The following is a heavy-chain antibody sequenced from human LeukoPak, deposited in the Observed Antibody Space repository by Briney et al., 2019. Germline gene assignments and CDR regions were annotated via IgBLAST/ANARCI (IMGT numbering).Heavy chain of an antibody. CDR1: CGSISSYY. D-gene: IGHD4-17*01. V-gene: IGHV4-4*07. CDR2: IYTSGST. CDR3: ERETMVTTPDFFYF. J-gene: IGHJ4*02. Sequence: KPSETLSLTCTVSCGSISSYYRSWIRQPAGKGLEWIWRIYTSGSTNYNPSLKSRVTMSVDTSKNQFSLKLSSVTAADTAVSYCERETMVTTPDFFYFWGPGTLVTVSS.